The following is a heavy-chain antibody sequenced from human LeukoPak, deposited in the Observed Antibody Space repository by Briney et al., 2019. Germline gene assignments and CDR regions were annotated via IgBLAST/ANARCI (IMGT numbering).Heavy chain of an antibody. CDR1: GASISTYY. D-gene: IGHD2-2*01. CDR3: ARHCGSTSCYGNPIFDY. J-gene: IGHJ4*02. CDR2: VYYSGST. V-gene: IGHV4-59*08. Sequence: SETLSLTCTVSGASISTYYWSWIRQPPGKGLEWIGYVYYSGSTSYNPSLRGRVTTSVKTSKNQFFLKLSSVTAADTAIYYCARHCGSTSCYGNPIFDYWGQGILVTVSS.